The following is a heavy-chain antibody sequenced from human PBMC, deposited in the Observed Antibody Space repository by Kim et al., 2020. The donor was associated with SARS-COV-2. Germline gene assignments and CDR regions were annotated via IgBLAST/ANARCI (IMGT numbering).Heavy chain of an antibody. CDR3: AKAESNYYDSSGYPDY. Sequence: GGSLRLSCAASGFTFSSYAMSWVRQAPGKGLEWVSAISGSGGSTYYADSVKGRFTISRDNSKNTLYLQMNSLRAEDTAVYYCAKAESNYYDSSGYPDYWGQGTLVTVSS. J-gene: IGHJ4*02. CDR2: ISGSGGST. CDR1: GFTFSSYA. D-gene: IGHD3-22*01. V-gene: IGHV3-23*01.